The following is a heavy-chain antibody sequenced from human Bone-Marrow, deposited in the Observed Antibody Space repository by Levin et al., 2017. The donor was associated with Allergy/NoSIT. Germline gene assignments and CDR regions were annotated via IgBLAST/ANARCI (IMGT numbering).Heavy chain of an antibody. D-gene: IGHD6-6*01. CDR3: VAPLLTDAIAARLGY. J-gene: IGHJ4*02. CDR2: INTNTGNP. CDR1: GSTFSDYA. Sequence: GGSLRLSCKTSGSTFSDYAMNWVRQAPGQGLEWMGWINTNTGNPTYAQGFTGRFVFSLDTSVSTAYLQISSLESEDTAVYYCVAPLLTDAIAARLGYWGQGTLVTVSS. V-gene: IGHV7-4-1*02.